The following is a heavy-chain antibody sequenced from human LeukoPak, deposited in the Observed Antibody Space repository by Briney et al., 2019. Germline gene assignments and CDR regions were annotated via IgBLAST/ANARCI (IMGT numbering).Heavy chain of an antibody. CDR2: INERGSET. V-gene: IGHV3-7*01. CDR1: GITLSNYG. D-gene: IGHD2-15*01. CDR3: AKDYSFSNFN. Sequence: GGSLRLSCAVSGITLSNYGMSWVRQAPGKGLEWVANINERGSETYYADYVKGRFTISRDNTKKSLFLQLNSLSVEDTAMYYCAKDYSFSNFNWGQGTLVTVSS. J-gene: IGHJ4*02.